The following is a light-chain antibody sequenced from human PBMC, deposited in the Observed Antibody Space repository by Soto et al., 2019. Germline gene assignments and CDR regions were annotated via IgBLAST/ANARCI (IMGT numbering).Light chain of an antibody. CDR1: QSVSSTY. V-gene: IGKV3-20*01. J-gene: IGKJ4*01. CDR2: GAS. CDR3: QQCSSSPLT. Sequence: EIVLTQSPGTLSLSPGERATLSCRASQSVSSTYLAWYQQKPGQAPRLLIYGASSRATGVPDRFSGSGSGTDFTLTISRLEPEDFAVYSCQQCSSSPLTFGGGTKVDIK.